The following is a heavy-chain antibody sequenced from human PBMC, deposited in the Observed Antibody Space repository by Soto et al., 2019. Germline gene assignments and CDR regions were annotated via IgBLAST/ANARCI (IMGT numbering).Heavy chain of an antibody. Sequence: SETLSLTCTVSGGSISSSSYYWGWIRQPPGKGLEWIGSIYYSGSTYYNPSLKSRVTISVDTSKNQFSLKLSSVTAADTAVYYCARGIAAAPHYYYYYGMDVWGQGTTVTV. CDR1: GGSISSSSYY. J-gene: IGHJ6*02. CDR2: IYYSGST. CDR3: ARGIAAAPHYYYYYGMDV. D-gene: IGHD6-13*01. V-gene: IGHV4-39*01.